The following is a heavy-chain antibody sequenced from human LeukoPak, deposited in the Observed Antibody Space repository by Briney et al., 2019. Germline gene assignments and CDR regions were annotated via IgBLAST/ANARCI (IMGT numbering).Heavy chain of an antibody. Sequence: GGSLRLSCAASGFTFSAYNFHWVRQGTGKSLEWVSSIGKVDDTYYLDSVKGRFTIFRENGKNSVYLQMNNLRVGDTAVYYCARGAADGFNPWGQGTRVTVSS. D-gene: IGHD5-24*01. CDR1: GFTFSAYN. CDR3: ARGAADGFNP. V-gene: IGHV3-13*04. J-gene: IGHJ5*02. CDR2: IGKVDDT.